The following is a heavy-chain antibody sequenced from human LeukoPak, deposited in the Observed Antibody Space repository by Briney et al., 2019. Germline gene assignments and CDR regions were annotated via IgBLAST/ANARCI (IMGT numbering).Heavy chain of an antibody. CDR2: IITNTGNP. Sequence: ASVKVSCKASGYTFTSYAMNWVRQAPGQGLEWMGWIITNTGNPTYAQGFTGRFVFSLDTSVSTAYLQISSLKAEDTAVYYCARAGYCSSTSCYWPAGQYYYGMDVWGQGTTVTVSS. J-gene: IGHJ6*02. CDR1: GYTFTSYA. V-gene: IGHV7-4-1*02. D-gene: IGHD2-2*01. CDR3: ARAGYCSSTSCYWPAGQYYYGMDV.